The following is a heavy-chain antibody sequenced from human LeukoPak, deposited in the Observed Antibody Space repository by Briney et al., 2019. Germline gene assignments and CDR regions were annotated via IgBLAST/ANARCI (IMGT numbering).Heavy chain of an antibody. D-gene: IGHD5-18*01. J-gene: IGHJ4*02. Sequence: PSETLSLTCTVSGGSVSSSSYYWGWIRQPPGKGLEWIRSIYYSGSTYYNPSLKSRVTISIDTSKNQFSLKLSSVTAADTAVYYCARLRGYSYGMFDYWGQGTLVTVSS. CDR3: ARLRGYSYGMFDY. V-gene: IGHV4-39*01. CDR2: IYYSGST. CDR1: GGSVSSSSYY.